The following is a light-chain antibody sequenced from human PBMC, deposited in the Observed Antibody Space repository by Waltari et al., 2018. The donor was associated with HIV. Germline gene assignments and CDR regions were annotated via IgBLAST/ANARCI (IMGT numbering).Light chain of an antibody. CDR3: CSYAGITTWV. CDR1: SNDLGRYAL. J-gene: IGLJ3*02. CDR2: DVT. V-gene: IGLV2-23*02. Sequence: QSALTQPASVSGSPGQSITLSCPGTSNDLGRYALVSWYQHQPGRAPKRIIYDVTKWPSGVSHRFSGSKSGATASLTISGLQAEDEADYYCCSYAGITTWVFGGGTKVTVL.